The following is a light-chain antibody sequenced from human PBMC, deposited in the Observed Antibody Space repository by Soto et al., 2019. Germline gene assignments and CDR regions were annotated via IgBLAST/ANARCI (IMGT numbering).Light chain of an antibody. CDR3: LAWDDSLNGNL. CDR1: SSNIESNT. CDR2: TND. Sequence: QSVVTQPPSASGTPGQRVTISCYGSSSNIESNTVYWYQQLPGMAPRLLIHTNDRRPSGVPDRFSGSKSGTSASLAISGLQSEDEADYYCLAWDDSLNGNLFGTGTKVTVL. J-gene: IGLJ1*01. V-gene: IGLV1-44*01.